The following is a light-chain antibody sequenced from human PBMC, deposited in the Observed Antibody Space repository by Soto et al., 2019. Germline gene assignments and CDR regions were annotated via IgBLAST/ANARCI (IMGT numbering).Light chain of an antibody. CDR2: AAS. J-gene: IGKJ4*01. CDR3: QQANSFPLT. CDR1: QDIGSW. V-gene: IGKV1-12*01. Sequence: DLQMTQSPSSVSASVGDRVTITCRASQDIGSWLAWYQQKPGKAPKLLIYAASSWHSGVPARFRGSDSGTDFTLTISSLQPEDSATYYCQQANSFPLTFGGGTKVEI.